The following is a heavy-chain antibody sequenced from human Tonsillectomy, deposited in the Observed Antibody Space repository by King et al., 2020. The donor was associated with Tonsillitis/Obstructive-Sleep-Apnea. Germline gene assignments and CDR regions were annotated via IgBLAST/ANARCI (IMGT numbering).Heavy chain of an antibody. D-gene: IGHD3-16*01. Sequence: VQLVESGGGAVQPGRSLKLSCVGSGFTFSNYAMHWVRQAPGKGLQWVAVRSSDGSATYYADSVKGRFTIFRDNSKNTLFLHMNSLRTEDTAVYFCARGGLRGASYYYYGMDVWGQGTTVTVSS. CDR1: GFTFSNYA. CDR3: ARGGLRGASYYYYGMDV. V-gene: IGHV3-30*04. CDR2: RSSDGSAT. J-gene: IGHJ6*02.